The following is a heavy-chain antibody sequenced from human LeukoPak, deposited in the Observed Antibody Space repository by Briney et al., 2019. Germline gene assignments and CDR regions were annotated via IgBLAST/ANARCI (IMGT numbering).Heavy chain of an antibody. J-gene: IGHJ5*02. CDR1: GYTFTSYA. D-gene: IGHD4-11*01. CDR3: ARGPYSNYWFDP. Sequence: GASVKVSCKTSGYTFTSYAMHWVRLAPGQRLEWMGWINAGNGNTKYSQKFQDRVTITRDTSASTAYMELSSLRSEDTAVYFCARGPYSNYWFDPWGQGTQVTVSS. V-gene: IGHV1-3*01. CDR2: INAGNGNT.